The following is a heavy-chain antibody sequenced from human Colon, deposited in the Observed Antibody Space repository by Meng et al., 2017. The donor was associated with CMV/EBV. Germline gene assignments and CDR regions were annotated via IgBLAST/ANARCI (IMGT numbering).Heavy chain of an antibody. J-gene: IGHJ5*02. CDR1: GASVSGGGIH. V-gene: IGHV4-31*11. CDR2: TYSSDV. Sequence: CGVSGASVSGGGIHWSWVRQQPGEGLEWIGYTYSSDVYYNPSLQSRVSMSVDTSKNRFSLQLTSVTAADTAVYFCAGCYEGRGGQGPWGQGTLVTVSS. D-gene: IGHD2-2*01. CDR3: AGCYEGRGGQGP.